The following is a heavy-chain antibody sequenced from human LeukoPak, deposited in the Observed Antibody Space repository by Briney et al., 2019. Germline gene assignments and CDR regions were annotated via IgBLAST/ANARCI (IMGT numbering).Heavy chain of an antibody. Sequence: GGSLRSSDVALGFTFLSYSMTWGRQAPVKVLYWVSSISSSSSYIYYADSVKGRFTISRDNAKNSLYLQMNSLRAEDTAVYYCARDHTGDGYNDAFDIWGQGTMVTVSS. CDR3: ARDHTGDGYNDAFDI. D-gene: IGHD5-24*01. CDR1: GFTFLSYS. J-gene: IGHJ3*02. V-gene: IGHV3-21*01. CDR2: ISSSSSYI.